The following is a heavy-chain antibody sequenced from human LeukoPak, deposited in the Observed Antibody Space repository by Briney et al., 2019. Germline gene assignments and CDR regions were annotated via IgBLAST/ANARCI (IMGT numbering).Heavy chain of an antibody. CDR2: ISYDGSNK. CDR3: ARDLLKKQPRIAAAGSQSPDY. J-gene: IGHJ4*02. V-gene: IGHV3-30*04. Sequence: GGSLRLSCAASGFTFSSYPVHWVRQAPGKGLEWVTLISYDGSNKYYADSVKGRFTISRDNAKNSLYLQMNSLRAEDTAVYYCARDLLKKQPRIAAAGSQSPDYWGQGTLVTVSS. CDR1: GFTFSSYP. D-gene: IGHD6-13*01.